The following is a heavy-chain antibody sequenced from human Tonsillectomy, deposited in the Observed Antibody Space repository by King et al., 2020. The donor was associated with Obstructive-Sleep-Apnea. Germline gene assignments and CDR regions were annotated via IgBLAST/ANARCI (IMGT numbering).Heavy chain of an antibody. V-gene: IGHV3-30-3*01. CDR1: GFTLSSYA. J-gene: IGHJ6*02. D-gene: IGHD3-10*01. CDR3: ARDAGDFYYYYGMDV. Sequence: VQLVESGGGVVQPGRSLGLSCAASGFTLSSYAMHWVRQAPGKGLEWVALISYDGSNKYYADSVKGRFTISRDNSKNTLYLQMNSLRAEDTAVYYCARDAGDFYYYYGMDVWGQGTTVTVSS. CDR2: ISYDGSNK.